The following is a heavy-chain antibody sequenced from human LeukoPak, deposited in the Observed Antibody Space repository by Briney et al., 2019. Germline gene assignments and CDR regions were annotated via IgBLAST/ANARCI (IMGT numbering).Heavy chain of an antibody. Sequence: GGSLRLSCATSGFAVRSNYMSWVRQSPGKGLEWVANIKQDGSEKYYVDSVKGRFTISRDNAKNSLYLQMNSLRADDTAVYYCAREGRYSSSWVRYFDLWGRGTLVTVSS. CDR3: AREGRYSSSWVRYFDL. CDR1: GFAVRSNY. D-gene: IGHD6-13*01. CDR2: IKQDGSEK. J-gene: IGHJ2*01. V-gene: IGHV3-7*01.